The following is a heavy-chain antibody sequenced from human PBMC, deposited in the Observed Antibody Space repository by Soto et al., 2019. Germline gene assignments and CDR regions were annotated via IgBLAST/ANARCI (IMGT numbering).Heavy chain of an antibody. D-gene: IGHD6-6*01. V-gene: IGHV4-31*03. CDR3: ARYAARHGFYGMDV. CDR2: IYYSGST. Sequence: PSETLSLTCTVSGGSISSGGYYWSWIRQHPGKGLEWIGYIYYSGSTYYNPSLKSRVTISVDTSKNQFSLKLSSVTAADTAVYYCARYAARHGFYGMDVWGQGTTVTVS. CDR1: GGSISSGGYY. J-gene: IGHJ6*02.